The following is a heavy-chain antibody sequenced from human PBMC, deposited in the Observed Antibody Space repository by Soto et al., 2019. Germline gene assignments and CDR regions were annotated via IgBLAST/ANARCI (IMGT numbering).Heavy chain of an antibody. Sequence: QVQLQESGPGLVKPSQTLSLTCSVSGGSIISDEYYWTWICQPPGGGLEWIGHVYYTGSTSYSPSLKSRLTISVDTSKNQFSLRLNSVSAADPAVYYCARDRSNSPDLLESWGRGTLVTVSS. D-gene: IGHD1-1*01. J-gene: IGHJ4*02. CDR2: VYYTGST. V-gene: IGHV4-30-4*01. CDR3: ARDRSNSPDLLES. CDR1: GGSIISDEYY.